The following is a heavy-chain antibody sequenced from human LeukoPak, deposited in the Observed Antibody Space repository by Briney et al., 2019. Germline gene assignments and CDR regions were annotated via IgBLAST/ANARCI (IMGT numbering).Heavy chain of an antibody. V-gene: IGHV4-38-2*02. Sequence: SETLSLTCTVPGYSINSGYYWGWIRQPPGKGLEWIGSIYHSGSTHYNPSLKSRVTISVDTSKNQFSLKLSSVTAADTAVYYCARQVSAAIFDYWGQGTLVTVSS. J-gene: IGHJ4*02. D-gene: IGHD2-2*01. CDR2: IYHSGST. CDR3: ARQVSAAIFDY. CDR1: GYSINSGYY.